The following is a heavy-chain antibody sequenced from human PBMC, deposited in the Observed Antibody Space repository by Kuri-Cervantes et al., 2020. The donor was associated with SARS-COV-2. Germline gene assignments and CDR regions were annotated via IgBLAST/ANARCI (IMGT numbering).Heavy chain of an antibody. Sequence: ASVKVSCKAPETTFPNYDINWVRQATGQGLEWMGMVKTNSGNTLYAQIFQGRVTMTRDTSTSTVYLELSRLRSDDTAVYYCARVDFWSGYDVMDVWGKGTTVTVSS. CDR1: ETTFPNYD. CDR2: VKTNSGNT. V-gene: IGHV1-8*01. CDR3: ARVDFWSGYDVMDV. D-gene: IGHD3-3*01. J-gene: IGHJ6*03.